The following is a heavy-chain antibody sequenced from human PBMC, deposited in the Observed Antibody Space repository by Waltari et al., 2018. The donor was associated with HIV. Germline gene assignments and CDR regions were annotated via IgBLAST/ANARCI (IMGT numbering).Heavy chain of an antibody. CDR3: ARDSRDNSWSLNFFDP. Sequence: EVQLVESGGGPVKPGGSLRLPCRASVFTFNSYILNWVRQAPGRGLEWISSISSSGTFTHYADSVKGRFTISRDNANKSVYLQMNSLRAEDTAVYYCARDSRDNSWSLNFFDPWGQGTLVTVSS. J-gene: IGHJ5*02. CDR2: ISSSGTFT. V-gene: IGHV3-21*01. CDR1: VFTFNSYI. D-gene: IGHD6-13*01.